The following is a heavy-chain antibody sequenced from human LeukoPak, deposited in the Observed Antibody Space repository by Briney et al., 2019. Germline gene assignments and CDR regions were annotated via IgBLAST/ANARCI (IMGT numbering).Heavy chain of an antibody. CDR3: ARDRRIAVAAQGLGY. CDR2: INPNSGGT. J-gene: IGHJ4*02. Sequence: ASVKVSCKASGYTFTGYYMHWVRQAPGQGLECMGWINPNSGGTNYAQKFQGRVTMTRDTSISTAYMELSRLRSDDTAVYYCARDRRIAVAAQGLGYWGQGTLVTVSS. V-gene: IGHV1-2*02. CDR1: GYTFTGYY. D-gene: IGHD6-19*01.